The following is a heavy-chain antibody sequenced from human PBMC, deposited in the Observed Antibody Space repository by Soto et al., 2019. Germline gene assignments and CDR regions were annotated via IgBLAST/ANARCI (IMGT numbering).Heavy chain of an antibody. CDR2: IYYSGST. CDR1: GGSISSYY. J-gene: IGHJ3*02. D-gene: IGHD3-10*01. V-gene: IGHV4-59*01. Sequence: QVQLQESGPGLVKPSETLSLTCTVSGGSISSYYWSWIRQPPGKGLEWIGYIYYSGSTNYNPSLKSRVPISVDTAKNPFSPKLSSVTAADTAVYYCARVWGGAFDIWGQGTMVTVSS. CDR3: ARVWGGAFDI.